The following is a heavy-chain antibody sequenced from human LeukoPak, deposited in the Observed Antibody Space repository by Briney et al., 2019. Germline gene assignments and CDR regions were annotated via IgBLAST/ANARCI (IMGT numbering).Heavy chain of an antibody. CDR1: GGSISSSNW. Sequence: SETLSLTCAVSGGSISSSNWWSWVRQPPGKGLEWIGEIYHSGSTNYNPSPKSRVTISVDTSKNQFSLKLNSVTAADTAVYYCASAPPPGDGRDYWGQGTLVTVSS. CDR2: IYHSGST. J-gene: IGHJ4*02. V-gene: IGHV4-4*02. CDR3: ASAPPPGDGRDY. D-gene: IGHD4-17*01.